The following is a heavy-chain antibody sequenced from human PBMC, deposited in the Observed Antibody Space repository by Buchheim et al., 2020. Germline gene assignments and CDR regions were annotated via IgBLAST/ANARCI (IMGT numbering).Heavy chain of an antibody. Sequence: QVQLVESGGGVVQPGRSLRLSCAASGFTFSSYAMHWVRQAPGKGLEWVAVISYDGSNKYYADSVKGRFTIPRANSKNTLYLQMNSLRAEDTAVYYCARDLPVYSNDYYYGMDVWGQGTT. D-gene: IGHD4-11*01. V-gene: IGHV3-30-3*01. CDR2: ISYDGSNK. CDR1: GFTFSSYA. J-gene: IGHJ6*02. CDR3: ARDLPVYSNDYYYGMDV.